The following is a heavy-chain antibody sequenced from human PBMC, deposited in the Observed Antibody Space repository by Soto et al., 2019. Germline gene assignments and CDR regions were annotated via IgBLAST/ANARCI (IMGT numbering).Heavy chain of an antibody. CDR3: AGDRTDSGYYTNWLDP. D-gene: IGHD3-22*01. CDR2: IIPIFGTT. J-gene: IGHJ5*02. V-gene: IGHV1-69*06. CDR1: GGTFGSDA. Sequence: SVKVSCKASGGTFGSDAITWVRQAPGQGLEWVGRIIPIFGTTNYAQNLQGRVTISADKSTLTSYMELHSLTSDDTALYYCAGDRTDSGYYTNWLDPWGQGTQVTVSS.